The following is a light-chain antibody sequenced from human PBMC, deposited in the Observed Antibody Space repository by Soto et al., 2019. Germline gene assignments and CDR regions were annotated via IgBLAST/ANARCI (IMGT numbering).Light chain of an antibody. J-gene: IGKJ2*03. V-gene: IGKV3-20*01. Sequence: ESVLAQSPGILSLSPGEGATLSCRSSQSVISNYLAWYQKKPGQDPRLLIYGASSRATGIPDRFSGSGSGTDFTLSISRLEPEECAVYYCQKYDTSPYSFGQGTNLEIK. CDR3: QKYDTSPYS. CDR2: GAS. CDR1: QSVISNY.